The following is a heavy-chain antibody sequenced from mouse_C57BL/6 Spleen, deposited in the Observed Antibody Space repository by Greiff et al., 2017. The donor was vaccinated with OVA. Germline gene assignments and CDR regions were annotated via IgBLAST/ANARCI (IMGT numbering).Heavy chain of an antibody. V-gene: IGHV1-80*01. J-gene: IGHJ4*01. CDR1: GYAFSSYW. CDR2: IYPGDGAT. D-gene: IGHD2-5*01. Sequence: VQLQQSGAELVKPGASVKISCKASGYAFSSYWMNWVKQRPGKGLEWIGQIYPGDGATNYNVKLKGKATLTADKSSSTAYMQLSSRTSDDSAVYFCARRTYYSNYGAMDYWGQGTSVTVSS. CDR3: ARRTYYSNYGAMDY.